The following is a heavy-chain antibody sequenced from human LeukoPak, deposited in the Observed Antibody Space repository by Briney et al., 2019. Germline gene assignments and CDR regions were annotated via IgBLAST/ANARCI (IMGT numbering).Heavy chain of an antibody. CDR2: IYSGGST. Sequence: PGGSLRLSCAASGFTVGSTYISWFRQAPGKALEWVSVIYSGGSTKYADSVKARFTISRDTSKNTVYLQMNNLRAEDTAVYYCARAPLDNWGQGSLVTVSS. CDR1: GFTVGSTY. CDR3: ARAPLDN. V-gene: IGHV3-53*01. J-gene: IGHJ4*02.